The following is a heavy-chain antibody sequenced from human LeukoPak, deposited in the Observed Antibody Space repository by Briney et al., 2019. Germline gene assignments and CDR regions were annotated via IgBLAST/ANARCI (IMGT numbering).Heavy chain of an antibody. J-gene: IGHJ4*02. V-gene: IGHV3-11*01. CDR2: ISSSGSSV. CDR1: GFTFSDYY. Sequence: GGSLRLSCAASGFTFSDYYMSWIRQAPGKGLEWVSYISSSGSSVYYADSVKGRFTISRDISKYSLFLQMNSLRTEDTALYFCARTSSGWYFDSWGQGTLVTVSS. D-gene: IGHD6-19*01. CDR3: ARTSSGWYFDS.